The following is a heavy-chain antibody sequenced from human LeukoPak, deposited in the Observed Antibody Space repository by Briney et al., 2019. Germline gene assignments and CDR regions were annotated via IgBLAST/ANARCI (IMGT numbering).Heavy chain of an antibody. D-gene: IGHD3-3*01. CDR1: GFTLSTYA. CDR3: ARLREIPVFGVVTKSTSYFDY. CDR2: TSSSDAGT. J-gene: IGHJ4*02. V-gene: IGHV3-23*01. Sequence: GGSLRLSCAASGFTLSTYAMSWVRQTPGKGLEWVAATSSSDAGTYHADSVRGRFTISRDNSKNTLYLQMNSLRAEDTAVYYCARLREIPVFGVVTKSTSYFDYWGQGTLVTVSS.